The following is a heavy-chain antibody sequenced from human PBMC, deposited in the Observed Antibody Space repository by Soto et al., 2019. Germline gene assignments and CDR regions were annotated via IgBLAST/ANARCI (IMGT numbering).Heavy chain of an antibody. V-gene: IGHV4-30-4*01. D-gene: IGHD3-3*01. CDR2: IYYSGST. CDR1: GGSISSGDYY. CDR3: ARAPTYYDFWSGYAVQPRYYYGMDG. J-gene: IGHJ6*02. Sequence: SETLSLTCTVSGGSISSGDYYWSWIRQPPGKGLEWIGYIYYSGSTYYNPSLKSRVTISVDTSKNQFSLKLSSVTAADTAVYYCARAPTYYDFWSGYAVQPRYYYGMDGWGQGTTVTVSS.